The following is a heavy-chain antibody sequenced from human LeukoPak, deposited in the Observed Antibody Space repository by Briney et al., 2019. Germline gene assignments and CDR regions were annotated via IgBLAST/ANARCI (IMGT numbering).Heavy chain of an antibody. D-gene: IGHD2-21*02. CDR3: ARDEAVTATNAFDI. V-gene: IGHV1-2*02. CDR2: INPNSGGA. Sequence: ASVKVSCKASGYTFTEYFMHWVRQAPGQGLEWMGWINPNSGGAKYAQKFQGRVTMTLDTPISTAYMELSRLRSDDTAVYYCARDEAVTATNAFDIWGRGTMVTVSS. J-gene: IGHJ3*02. CDR1: GYTFTEYF.